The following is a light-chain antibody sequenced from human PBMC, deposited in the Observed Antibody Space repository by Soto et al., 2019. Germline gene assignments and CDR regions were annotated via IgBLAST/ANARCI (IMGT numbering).Light chain of an antibody. CDR3: ASYAGTRLFV. CDR2: EFT. V-gene: IGLV2-8*01. CDR1: SSDVGFYNF. Sequence: QSVLTQPPSASGTPGQSLTISCTGTSSDVGFYNFVSWYQQRPGKAPKLVIYEFTKRPSGAPDRFSSSKSGSTASLTVSGLQADDEADYYCASYAGTRLFVFGSGTKGTVL. J-gene: IGLJ1*01.